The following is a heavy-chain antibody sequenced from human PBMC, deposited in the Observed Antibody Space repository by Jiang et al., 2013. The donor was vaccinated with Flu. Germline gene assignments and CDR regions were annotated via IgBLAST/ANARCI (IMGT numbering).Heavy chain of an antibody. CDR2: ISYDGSNK. CDR1: GFTFSSYA. D-gene: IGHD4-17*01. Sequence: PGRSLRLSCAASGFTFSSYAMHWVRQAPGKGLEWVAVISYDGSNKYYADSVKGRFTISRDNSKNTLYLQMNSLRAEDTAVYYCARAVTTLGVLWGQGTLVTVSS. J-gene: IGHJ4*02. V-gene: IGHV3-30-3*01. CDR3: ARAVTTLGVL.